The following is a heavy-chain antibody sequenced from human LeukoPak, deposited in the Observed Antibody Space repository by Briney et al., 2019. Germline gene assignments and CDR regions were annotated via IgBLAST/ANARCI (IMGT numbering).Heavy chain of an antibody. D-gene: IGHD3-22*01. V-gene: IGHV1-69*13. CDR2: IIPIFGTA. Sequence: VKVSCKASGGTFSSYAISWVRQAPGQGLEWMGGIIPIFGTANYAQKFQGRVTITADESTSTAYMELSSLRSEDTAVYYCARVSYYYDSSGYWSAFDYWGQGTLVTVSS. CDR3: ARVSYYYDSSGYWSAFDY. CDR1: GGTFSSYA. J-gene: IGHJ4*02.